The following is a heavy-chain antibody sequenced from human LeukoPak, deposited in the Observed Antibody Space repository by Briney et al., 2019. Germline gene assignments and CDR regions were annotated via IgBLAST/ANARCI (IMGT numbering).Heavy chain of an antibody. J-gene: IGHJ4*02. D-gene: IGHD3-10*01. CDR2: IWYDGSNK. CDR1: GFTFSNYG. CDR3: AGSYYSVFDY. Sequence: PGGSLRLSCAASGFTFSNYGMHWVRQAPGKGLEWVALIWYDGSNKYYADSVKGRFTISRDNSKNTLYLQMNSLRAEDTAVYYCAGSYYSVFDYWGQGTLVTVSS. V-gene: IGHV3-33*01.